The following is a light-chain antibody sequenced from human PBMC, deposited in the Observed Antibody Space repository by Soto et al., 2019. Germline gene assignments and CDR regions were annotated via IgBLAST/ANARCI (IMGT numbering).Light chain of an antibody. J-gene: IGKJ4*01. CDR1: QSVSSFY. CDR2: GAS. CDR3: QQYGTSPLT. V-gene: IGKV3-20*01. Sequence: LLTQSPGTLSLSPGERATLSCRASQSVSSFYLAWYQQKPGQAPRLLIYGASSRATGIPDRFSGSGSGTDFTLIINRLEPEDFAVYFCQQYGTSPLTFGGGTKVDIK.